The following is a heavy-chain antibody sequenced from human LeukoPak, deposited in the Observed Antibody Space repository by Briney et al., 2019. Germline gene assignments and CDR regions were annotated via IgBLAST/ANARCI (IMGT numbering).Heavy chain of an antibody. J-gene: IGHJ4*02. D-gene: IGHD7-27*01. CDR1: GFTFSSYG. CDR3: AKDGGLWVSAHWGDS. CDR2: IWYDGSNK. V-gene: IGHV3-33*06. Sequence: PGGSLRLSCAVSGFTFSSYGMHWVRQAPGKGLEWVAVIWYDGSNKNYADSVKGRFTISRDNSKNTLFLQMNSLRAEDTAVYYCAKDGGLWVSAHWGDSWGRGTLVTVSS.